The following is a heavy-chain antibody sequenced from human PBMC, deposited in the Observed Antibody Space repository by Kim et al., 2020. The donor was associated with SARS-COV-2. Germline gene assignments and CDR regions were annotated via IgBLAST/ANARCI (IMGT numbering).Heavy chain of an antibody. D-gene: IGHD3-9*01. V-gene: IGHV1-18*01. J-gene: IGHJ4*02. Sequence: ASVKVSCKASGYTFTSYGISWVRQAPGQGLEWMVWISAYNGNTNYAQKLQGRVTMTTDTSTSTAYMELRSLRSDDTTVYYCARVAHYDILTGSYFDYWGQGTLVTVSS. CDR1: GYTFTSYG. CDR2: ISAYNGNT. CDR3: ARVAHYDILTGSYFDY.